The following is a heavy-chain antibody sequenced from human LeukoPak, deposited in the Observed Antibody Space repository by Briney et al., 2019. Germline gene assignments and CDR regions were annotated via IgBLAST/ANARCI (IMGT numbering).Heavy chain of an antibody. Sequence: PGGSLRLSCAASGFTFSSYWMNWARQAPGKGLGWVASINHNGNVNYYVDSVKGRFTTSRDNAKNSLYLQMSNLRAEDTAVYFCARGGGLDVWGQGATVTVSS. D-gene: IGHD3-16*01. J-gene: IGHJ6*02. CDR3: ARGGGLDV. V-gene: IGHV3-7*03. CDR1: GFTFSSYW. CDR2: INHNGNVN.